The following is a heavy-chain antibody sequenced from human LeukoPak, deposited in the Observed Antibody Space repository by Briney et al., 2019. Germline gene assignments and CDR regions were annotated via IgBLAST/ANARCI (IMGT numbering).Heavy chain of an antibody. J-gene: IGHJ4*02. Sequence: GGSLRLSCAASGFTFSSYARHWVRQAPGKGLEWVAVISYDGSNKYYADSVKGRFTISRDNSKNTLYLQMNSLRAEDTAVYYCARDWFHAIDYWGQGTLVTVSS. CDR3: ARDWFHAIDY. D-gene: IGHD2/OR15-2a*01. V-gene: IGHV3-30*04. CDR1: GFTFSSYA. CDR2: ISYDGSNK.